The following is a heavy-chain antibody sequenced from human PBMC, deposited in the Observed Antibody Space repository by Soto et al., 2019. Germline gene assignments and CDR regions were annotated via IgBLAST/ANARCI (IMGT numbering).Heavy chain of an antibody. CDR1: GGTFSSYA. V-gene: IGHV1-69*01. CDR3: ARDRTSCSGGSCYSLFGLDY. D-gene: IGHD2-15*01. CDR2: IIPIFGTA. Sequence: QVPLVQSGAEVKKPGSSVKVSCKASGGTFSSYAISWVRQAPGQGLEWMGGIIPIFGTANYAQKFQGRVTITADESTSTAYMELSSLRSEDTAVYYCARDRTSCSGGSCYSLFGLDYWGQGTLVTVSS. J-gene: IGHJ4*02.